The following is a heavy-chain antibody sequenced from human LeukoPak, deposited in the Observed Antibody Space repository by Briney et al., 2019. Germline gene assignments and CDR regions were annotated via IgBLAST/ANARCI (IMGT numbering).Heavy chain of an antibody. CDR3: AGAYCGGDCYSGRAFDI. Sequence: SETLSLTCTVSGGSISSGSYYRSWIRQPAGKGLEWIGRIYTSGSANYNPSLKSRVTISVDTSKNQFSLKLSSVTAADTAVYYCAGAYCGGDCYSGRAFDIWGQGTMVTVSS. CDR1: GGSISSGSYY. CDR2: IYTSGSA. J-gene: IGHJ3*02. D-gene: IGHD2-21*02. V-gene: IGHV4-61*02.